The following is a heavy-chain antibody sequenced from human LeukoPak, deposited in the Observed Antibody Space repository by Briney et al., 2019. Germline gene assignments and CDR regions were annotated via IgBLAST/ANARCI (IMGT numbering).Heavy chain of an antibody. CDR3: ARLINDYGDLNYFDY. J-gene: IGHJ4*02. CDR2: IYHSGKT. Sequence: SETLSLTCAVSSYSISSGYYWGWIRQPPGKGLEWIASIYHSGKTHYNPSLKSRVTLSVDTSKNQLSLKLSSVTAADTAVYYCARLINDYGDLNYFDYWGQGTLVTVSS. V-gene: IGHV4-38-2*01. D-gene: IGHD4-17*01. CDR1: SYSISSGYY.